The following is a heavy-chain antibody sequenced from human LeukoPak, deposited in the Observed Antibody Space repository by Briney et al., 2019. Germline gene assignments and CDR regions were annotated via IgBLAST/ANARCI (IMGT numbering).Heavy chain of an antibody. CDR3: ASRYCSGGNCFSRDYYYYYMDV. CDR1: GGTFRNYG. Sequence: ASVKVSCKASGGTFRNYGFTWVRQAPGQGLERVGGIIPIFGTGKYAQKFQGRVTITADESTSTAYMELSSLRSEDTAVYYCASRYCSGGNCFSRDYYYYYMDVWGKGTTVTVSS. J-gene: IGHJ6*03. D-gene: IGHD2-15*01. CDR2: IIPIFGTG. V-gene: IGHV1-69*13.